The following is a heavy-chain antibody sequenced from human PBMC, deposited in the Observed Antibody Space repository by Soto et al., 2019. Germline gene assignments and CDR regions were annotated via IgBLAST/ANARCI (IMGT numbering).Heavy chain of an antibody. Sequence: PGGSLRLSCAASGFTFSSYSMNWVRQAPGKGLEWASYISSSSSTIYYADSVKGRFTISRDNAKNSLYLQMNSLRAEDTAVYYCARRSGYCSGGSCPTDYWGQGTLVTVSS. D-gene: IGHD2-15*01. CDR1: GFTFSSYS. CDR3: ARRSGYCSGGSCPTDY. V-gene: IGHV3-48*01. J-gene: IGHJ4*02. CDR2: ISSSSSTI.